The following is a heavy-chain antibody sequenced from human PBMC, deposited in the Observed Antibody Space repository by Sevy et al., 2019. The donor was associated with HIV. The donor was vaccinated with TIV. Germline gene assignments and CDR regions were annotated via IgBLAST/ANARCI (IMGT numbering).Heavy chain of an antibody. CDR2: ISDTGTST. CDR3: AKFAGDFPHFDF. Sequence: GGSLRLSCAASGFTFSTYSMTWVRQAPRKGLEWVSAISDTGTSTYYTDSVEGRFTISRDNSKSTLFLHMNSLRAEDTALYYCAKFAGDFPHFDFWGLGTLVPVSS. J-gene: IGHJ4*02. D-gene: IGHD7-27*01. V-gene: IGHV3-23*01. CDR1: GFTFSTYS.